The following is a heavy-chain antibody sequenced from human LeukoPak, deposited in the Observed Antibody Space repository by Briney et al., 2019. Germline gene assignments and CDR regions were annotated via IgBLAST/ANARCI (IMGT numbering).Heavy chain of an antibody. J-gene: IGHJ4*02. V-gene: IGHV3-30*18. D-gene: IGHD1-1*01. CDR2: VSSAGSTK. Sequence: GGSLRLSCAASGFTFSSYGMRWVRQAPGKGLEWVAVVSSAGSTKYYADSVKGRFTISRDNSKKTLDLQMNNLRAEDTAVYYCTKEGATGSPYSFDYWGQGTLVTVSS. CDR3: TKEGATGSPYSFDY. CDR1: GFTFSSYG.